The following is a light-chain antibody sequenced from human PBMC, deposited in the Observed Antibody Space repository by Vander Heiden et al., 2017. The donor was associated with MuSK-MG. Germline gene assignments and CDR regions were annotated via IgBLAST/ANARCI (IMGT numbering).Light chain of an antibody. Sequence: DIQTSQSPSSLSASVGDRVTITCRASQSISSYLNWYQQKPGKAPKLLIYAASSLQSGVPSRFSGSGSGTDFTLTISSLQPEDFATYYCQQSDSTLMYTFGQGTKLEIK. CDR1: QSISSY. CDR2: AAS. V-gene: IGKV1-39*01. CDR3: QQSDSTLMYT. J-gene: IGKJ2*01.